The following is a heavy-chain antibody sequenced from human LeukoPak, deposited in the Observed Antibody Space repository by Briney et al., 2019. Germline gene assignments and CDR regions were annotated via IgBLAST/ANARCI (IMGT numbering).Heavy chain of an antibody. D-gene: IGHD3-3*02. V-gene: IGHV4-59*01. CDR2: IYYSGST. J-gene: IGHJ6*03. CDR3: ARDSTDYYYYMDV. CDR1: GGSISSNY. Sequence: SETLSLTCTVSGGSISSNYWSWIRQPPGKGLEWIGYIYYSGSTNYNPSLKSRVTISVDTSKNQFSLKLSSVTAADTAVYYCARDSTDYYYYMDVWGKGTTVTVSS.